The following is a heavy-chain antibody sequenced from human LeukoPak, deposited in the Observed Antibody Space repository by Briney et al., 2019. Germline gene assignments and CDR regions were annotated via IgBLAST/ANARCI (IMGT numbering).Heavy chain of an antibody. D-gene: IGHD3-10*01. V-gene: IGHV4-59*12. Sequence: SETLSLTCTASGGSISSYYWSWIRQPPGKGLEWIAYIYYSGSTNYNPSLKSRVTISVDTSKNQFSLKLSSVTAADTAVYYCARGRRTLYGSGSYYRAAWFDPWGQGTLVTVSS. CDR2: IYYSGST. J-gene: IGHJ5*02. CDR3: ARGRRTLYGSGSYYRAAWFDP. CDR1: GGSISSYY.